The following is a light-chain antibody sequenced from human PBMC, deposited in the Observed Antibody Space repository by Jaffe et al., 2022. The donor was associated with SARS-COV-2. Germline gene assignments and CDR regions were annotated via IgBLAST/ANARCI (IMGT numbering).Light chain of an antibody. Sequence: QAVVTQEPSLTVSPGGTVTLTCGSSTGTVTSGHYPYWFQQKPGQAPKTLIYDTNTKDSWTPARFSGSLLGGKAALTLSGAQPEDEAEYYCLLSYSGPRVFGGGTKLTVL. V-gene: IGLV7-46*01. CDR1: TGTVTSGHY. CDR2: DTN. J-gene: IGLJ2*01. CDR3: LLSYSGPRV.